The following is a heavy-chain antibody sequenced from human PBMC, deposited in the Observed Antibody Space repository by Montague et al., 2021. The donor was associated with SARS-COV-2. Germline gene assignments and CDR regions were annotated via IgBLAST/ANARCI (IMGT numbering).Heavy chain of an antibody. V-gene: IGHV6-1*01. CDR2: TYYRSKWYS. CDR1: GDSVSSNSVA. Sequence: CAISGDSVSSNSVAWSWHRQSPSRGLEWLGRTYYRSKWYSDYAPSVRGRLTVNPDASKNEFSLELNYVTPEDTAVYYCVRYSGWFYFDFWGQGTLVTVSS. CDR3: VRYSGWFYFDF. D-gene: IGHD6-19*01. J-gene: IGHJ4*02.